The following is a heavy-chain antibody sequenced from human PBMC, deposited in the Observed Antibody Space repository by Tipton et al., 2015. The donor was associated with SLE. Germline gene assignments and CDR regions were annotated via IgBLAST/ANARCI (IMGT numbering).Heavy chain of an antibody. CDR1: GLTFSDYY. V-gene: IGHV3-11*04. D-gene: IGHD3/OR15-3a*01. CDR2: ISSSGSTI. Sequence: SLRLSCAASGLTFSDYYMSWIRQAPGKGLEWVSYISSSGSTIYYAASVKGRSTISRDNAKHSLYLQMNSLRAEDTAVYYCARGTGRIRGVVDIWGQGTMVTVSS. CDR3: ARGTGRIRGVVDI. J-gene: IGHJ3*02.